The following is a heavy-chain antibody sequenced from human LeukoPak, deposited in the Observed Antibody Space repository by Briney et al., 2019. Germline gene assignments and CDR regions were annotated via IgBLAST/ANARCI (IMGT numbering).Heavy chain of an antibody. Sequence: SETLSLTCTVSGYSISSGYYWGWIRQPPGKGLEWIGSIYHSGSTYYNPSLKSRVTLSVDTSKNQFSLKLSSVTAADTAVYYCARDPDSLTLFDYWGQGTLVTVSS. D-gene: IGHD2-21*01. CDR1: GYSISSGYY. J-gene: IGHJ4*02. CDR3: ARDPDSLTLFDY. CDR2: IYHSGST. V-gene: IGHV4-38-2*02.